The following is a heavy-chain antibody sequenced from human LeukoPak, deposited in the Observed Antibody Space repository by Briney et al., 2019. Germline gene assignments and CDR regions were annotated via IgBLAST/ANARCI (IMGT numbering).Heavy chain of an antibody. V-gene: IGHV3-7*01. J-gene: IGHJ5*02. Sequence: GGSLRLSCVASGFTFSSYWMTWVRQAPGKGLEWVANIKTDGSQIYYVDSVKGRFTISRDNAKNSLYLQMNSLRTEDTAVYYCARVGSYHDILTGQNWFDPWGQGTLVTVSS. CDR3: ARVGSYHDILTGQNWFDP. CDR1: GFTFSSYW. CDR2: IKTDGSQI. D-gene: IGHD3-9*01.